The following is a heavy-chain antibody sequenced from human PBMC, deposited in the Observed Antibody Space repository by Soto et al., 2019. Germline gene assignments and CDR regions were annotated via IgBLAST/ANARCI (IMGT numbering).Heavy chain of an antibody. CDR2: IYRDDDK. J-gene: IGHJ4*02. CDR3: AHTELYSSSWSCDY. Sequence: QITLKESGPTLVKPTQTLTLTCTFSGFSRSTSGVGVGWIRQPPGKALEWLALIYRDDDKRYSPSLKSRLTITTDTSKNQVVLTMTNMDPVDTATYYCAHTELYSSSWSCDYWGQGTLVTVSS. CDR1: GFSRSTSGVG. V-gene: IGHV2-5*02. D-gene: IGHD6-13*01.